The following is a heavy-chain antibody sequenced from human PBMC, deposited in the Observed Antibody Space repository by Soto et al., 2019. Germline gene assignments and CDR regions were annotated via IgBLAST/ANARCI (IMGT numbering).Heavy chain of an antibody. D-gene: IGHD6-19*01. CDR3: ARLKKQSARWFDP. Sequence: PSETLSLTCTVSGGSISSYYWSWIRQPPGKGLEWIGYIYYSGSTNYNPSLKSRVTISVDTSKNQFSLKLSSVTAADTAVYYCARLKKQSARWFDPWGQGTLVTVSS. V-gene: IGHV4-59*08. J-gene: IGHJ5*02. CDR1: GGSISSYY. CDR2: IYYSGST.